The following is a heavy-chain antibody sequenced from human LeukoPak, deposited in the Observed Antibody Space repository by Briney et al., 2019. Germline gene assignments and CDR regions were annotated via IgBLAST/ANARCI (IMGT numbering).Heavy chain of an antibody. V-gene: IGHV3-48*04. D-gene: IGHD4-17*01. CDR1: GFTFSSYS. CDR2: ISSSSSTI. J-gene: IGHJ6*02. Sequence: PGGSLRLSCAASGFTFSSYSMNWVRQAPGKGLEWVSYISSSSSTIYYADSVKGRFTISRDNAKNSLYLQMNSLRAEDTAVYYCARSYGDYDPGYYGMDVWGQGTTVTVSS. CDR3: ARSYGDYDPGYYGMDV.